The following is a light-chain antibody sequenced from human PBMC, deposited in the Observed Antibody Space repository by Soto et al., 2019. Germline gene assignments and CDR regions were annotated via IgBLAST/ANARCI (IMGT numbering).Light chain of an antibody. V-gene: IGLV2-14*01. CDR2: EVS. CDR1: SSAVGGYDS. Sequence: QSGLTQPASGSGSPGQSSNISCYGTSSAVGGYDSVTWYQQHPGKAPKVMIYEVSNRPSGVSNRFSGSKYGNTASLTISGLQAEDEADYYRSSYTSSYTLVFGAGTKVTAL. J-gene: IGLJ1*01. CDR3: SSYTSSYTLV.